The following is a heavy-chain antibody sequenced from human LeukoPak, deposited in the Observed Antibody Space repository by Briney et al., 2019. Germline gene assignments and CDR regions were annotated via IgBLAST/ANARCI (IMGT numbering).Heavy chain of an antibody. CDR1: GFTFNTYN. D-gene: IGHD3-22*01. V-gene: IGHV3-21*01. CDR2: ISSSSSYI. Sequence: GGSLRLSCAGSGFTFNTYNMNWGRQAPGKGLEWVSSISSSSSYIYYADSVKGRFTISRDNAKNSLYLQMNSLRAEDTAVYYCARLYDGSAYHADHFDYWGQGTLVIVSS. CDR3: ARLYDGSAYHADHFDY. J-gene: IGHJ4*02.